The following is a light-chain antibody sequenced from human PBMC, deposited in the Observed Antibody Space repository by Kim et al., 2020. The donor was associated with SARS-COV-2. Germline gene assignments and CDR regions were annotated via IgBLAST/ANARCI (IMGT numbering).Light chain of an antibody. Sequence: GQTVTISCSGSSSNIGNNCVAWYKQLPGTAPKLIIYDNNERPSGIPDRFSGSKSGTSATLGITGLQTGDEADYYCATWDSSLSAGVFGGGTKMTVL. V-gene: IGLV1-51*01. CDR1: SSNIGNNC. CDR3: ATWDSSLSAGV. CDR2: DNN. J-gene: IGLJ2*01.